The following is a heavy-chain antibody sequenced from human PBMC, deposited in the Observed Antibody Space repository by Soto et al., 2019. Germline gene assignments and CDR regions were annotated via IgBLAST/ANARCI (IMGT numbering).Heavy chain of an antibody. V-gene: IGHV1-18*01. CDR1: GYTFTTYD. J-gene: IGHJ6*02. CDR2: IGTYNGNT. D-gene: IGHD2-8*01. CDR3: ARDPYHVLIVNAPNLYGMDV. Sequence: ASVKVSCKASGYTFTTYDISWVRQAPGQGLEWMGRIGTYNGNTNYPQSLQGRLTLTTDTSTTTAYMELRSLRSDDTAVYYCARDPYHVLIVNAPNLYGMDVWGQGTTVTVSS.